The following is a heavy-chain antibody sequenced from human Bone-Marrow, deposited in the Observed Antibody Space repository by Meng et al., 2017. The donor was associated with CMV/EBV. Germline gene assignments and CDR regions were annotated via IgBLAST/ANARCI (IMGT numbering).Heavy chain of an antibody. CDR2: MNPNSADT. CDR1: GYTFTSYD. CDR3: ARTLNYYDSSGYYLY. V-gene: IGHV1-8*01. Sequence: GYTFTSYDINWVRQGPGQGLEWMGWMNPNSADTGYAQKFQGRVTMTRDTSISTAYMELSGLRSDDTAVYYCARTLNYYDSSGYYLYWGQGTLVTVSS. J-gene: IGHJ4*02. D-gene: IGHD3-22*01.